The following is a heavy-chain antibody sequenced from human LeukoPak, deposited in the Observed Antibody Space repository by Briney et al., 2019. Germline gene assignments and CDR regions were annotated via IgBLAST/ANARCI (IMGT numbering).Heavy chain of an antibody. V-gene: IGHV4-59*01. Sequence: SETLSLTCTVSGGSISSYYWSWIRQPPGKGPEWIGYIYYSGSTNYNPSLKSRVTISVDTSKNQFSLKLSSVTAADTAVYYCAKEALVRGAFDIWGQGTMVTVSS. J-gene: IGHJ3*02. CDR2: IYYSGST. CDR1: GGSISSYY. D-gene: IGHD3-10*01. CDR3: AKEALVRGAFDI.